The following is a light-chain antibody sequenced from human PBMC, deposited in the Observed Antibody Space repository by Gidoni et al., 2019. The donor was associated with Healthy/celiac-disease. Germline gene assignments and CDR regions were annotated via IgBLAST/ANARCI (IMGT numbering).Light chain of an antibody. Sequence: AIRMTQSPSSLSASTGDRVTITCRASQGISSFLAWYQKKPGKAPKVLIYAASTLQTGVPSRFSGSGSGTDFTLTISCLQSEDFATYYCQQYYSYPWTFGQGTKVEIK. CDR3: QQYYSYPWT. J-gene: IGKJ1*01. V-gene: IGKV1-8*01. CDR1: QGISSF. CDR2: AAS.